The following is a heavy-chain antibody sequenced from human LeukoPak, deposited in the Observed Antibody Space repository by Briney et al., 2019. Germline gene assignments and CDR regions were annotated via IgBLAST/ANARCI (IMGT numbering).Heavy chain of an antibody. CDR3: ARHGSTDYFDY. D-gene: IGHD2-2*03. CDR1: GGSISSSTSY. V-gene: IGHV4-39*01. J-gene: IGHJ4*02. CDR2: IYCGST. Sequence: PSETLSLTCAVSGGSISSSTSYWGWILQPPGKGLEWIGRIYCGSTFYNPSLKSRVTISVDTSKNQFSLRLSSVTAADTAVYYCARHGSTDYFDYWGQGTLVTVSS.